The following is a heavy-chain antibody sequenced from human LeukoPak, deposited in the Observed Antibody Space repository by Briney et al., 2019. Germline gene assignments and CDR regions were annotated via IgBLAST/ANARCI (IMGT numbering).Heavy chain of an antibody. D-gene: IGHD3-9*01. CDR1: GYSFTNYY. J-gene: IGHJ4*02. V-gene: IGHV1-46*01. CDR3: ARDQGLTGYFDY. CDR2: INPSGGST. Sequence: VASVMVSCKTSGYSFTNYYMHWVRQAPGQGLEWMGIINPSGGSTNYAQKFQGRVTMTRDTSTSTVYMELSSLRSGDTAVYYCARDQGLTGYFDYWGQGTLVTVSS.